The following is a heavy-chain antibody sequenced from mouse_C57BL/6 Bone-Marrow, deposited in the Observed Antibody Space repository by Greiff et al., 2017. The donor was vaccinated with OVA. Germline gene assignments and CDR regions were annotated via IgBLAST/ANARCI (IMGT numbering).Heavy chain of an antibody. Sequence: VKLVESGGDLVKPGGSLKLSCAASGFTFSSYGMSWVRQTPDKRLEWVATISSGGSYTYYPDSVKGRFTISRDNAKNTLYLQMSSLKSEDTAMYYCARHPDYWGQGTTLTVSS. V-gene: IGHV5-6*01. CDR2: ISSGGSYT. CDR3: ARHPDY. CDR1: GFTFSSYG. J-gene: IGHJ2*01.